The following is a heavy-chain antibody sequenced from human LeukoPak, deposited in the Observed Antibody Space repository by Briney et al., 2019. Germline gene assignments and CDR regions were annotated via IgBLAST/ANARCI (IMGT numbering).Heavy chain of an antibody. V-gene: IGHV3-21*06. J-gene: IGHJ5*02. CDR2: ISTSSRYI. Sequence: PGGSLRLSCAASGFTLSTFDMNWVRQAPGKGPEWVSSISTSSRYIYYRDSVKGRFTISRDDAKNSLYLQMNSLTVEDTAVYYCARADCSGSTCYLRHSWFDPWGQGTLVTVSS. D-gene: IGHD2-2*01. CDR1: GFTLSTFD. CDR3: ARADCSGSTCYLRHSWFDP.